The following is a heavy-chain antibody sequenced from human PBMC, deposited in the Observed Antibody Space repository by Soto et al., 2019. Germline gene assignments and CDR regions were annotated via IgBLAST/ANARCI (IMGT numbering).Heavy chain of an antibody. J-gene: IGHJ4*02. Sequence: EVQLVESGGDLVQPGGSLRLSCVASGFTFSPYWMSWVRHAPGRGLQWVATINNDGSEKYYADSVKGRFTISRDNARDSLYLQLTSLRAEDTAIYYCARGSNQDYWGQGTLVAVSS. CDR1: GFTFSPYW. V-gene: IGHV3-7*03. CDR3: ARGSNQDY. D-gene: IGHD2-8*01. CDR2: INNDGSEK.